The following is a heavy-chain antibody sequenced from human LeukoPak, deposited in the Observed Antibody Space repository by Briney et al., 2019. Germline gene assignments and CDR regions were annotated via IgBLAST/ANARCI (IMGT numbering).Heavy chain of an antibody. D-gene: IGHD3-3*01. CDR2: MNPNSGNT. J-gene: IGHJ5*02. CDR3: ARGGSIGQLGYYDFWSGYRATQKQKSWFDP. V-gene: IGHV1-8*01. Sequence: ASVKVSCKASGYTFTSYDINWVRQATGQGLEWMGWMNPNSGNTGYAQKFQGRVTMTRNTSISTAYMELSSLRSEDTAVYYCARGGSIGQLGYYDFWSGYRATQKQKSWFDPWGQGTLVTVSS. CDR1: GYTFTSYD.